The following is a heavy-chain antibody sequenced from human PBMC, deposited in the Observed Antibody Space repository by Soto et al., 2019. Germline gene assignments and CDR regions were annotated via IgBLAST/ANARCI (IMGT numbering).Heavy chain of an antibody. Sequence: SETLSLTCRVAGGSVSNSNDYWGWIRQSPGKGLEWIGSVYYGGRSYSKSSVKSRITISVDTSKNQFSLNLNSVTASDTAVYFCVSQRTSVLSQAYFDYWGPGALVTVSS. D-gene: IGHD2-8*01. CDR3: VSQRTSVLSQAYFDY. J-gene: IGHJ4*02. CDR1: GGSVSNSNDY. V-gene: IGHV4-39*01. CDR2: VYYGGRS.